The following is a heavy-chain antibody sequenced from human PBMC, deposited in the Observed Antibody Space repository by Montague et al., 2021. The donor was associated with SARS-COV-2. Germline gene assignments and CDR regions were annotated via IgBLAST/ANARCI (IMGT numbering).Heavy chain of an antibody. CDR3: TRGIDSYKTGY. CDR1: DGSVVSTYPH. D-gene: IGHD6-13*01. J-gene: IGHJ4*02. V-gene: IGHV4-61*01. Sequence: SETLSLTCTVSDGSVVSTYPHWHWVRQSPGGGLEWIGGYLFHIGTADYNASLRSRVTISVDTSKNQFSLKLTSVTAADTAVYYCTRGIDSYKTGYWGQGIQVTVSS. CDR2: LFHIGTA.